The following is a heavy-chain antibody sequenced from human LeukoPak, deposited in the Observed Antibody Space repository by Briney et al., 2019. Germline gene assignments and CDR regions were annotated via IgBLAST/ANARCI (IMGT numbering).Heavy chain of an antibody. CDR3: AKVSGNSYGPFDY. CDR2: NWYDGSNK. V-gene: IGHV3-33*06. J-gene: IGHJ4*02. D-gene: IGHD5-18*01. Sequence: GRSLRLSCAASVFTLSSYGMYGVREAPDKGLGRVAVNWYDGSNKSYSVTVKGRISIAKDNSKNSLYMKMSSVRAEDTAVYYCAKVSGNSYGPFDYWGQGTLVTVSS. CDR1: VFTLSSYG.